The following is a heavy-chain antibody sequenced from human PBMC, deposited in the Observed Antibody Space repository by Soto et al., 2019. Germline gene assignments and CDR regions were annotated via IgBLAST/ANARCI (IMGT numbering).Heavy chain of an antibody. Sequence: PGGSLRLSCEASGFIFSTYSMTWVRQVPGKGLEWVAAVSPSGDSTYYADSLKGRLTISRDNSKNTVFLQMNSLSADDTGLYYCVKEPDVWGQGRSVTRLL. CDR2: VSPSGDST. V-gene: IGHV3-23*01. CDR1: GFIFSTYS. CDR3: VKEPDV. J-gene: IGHJ6*02.